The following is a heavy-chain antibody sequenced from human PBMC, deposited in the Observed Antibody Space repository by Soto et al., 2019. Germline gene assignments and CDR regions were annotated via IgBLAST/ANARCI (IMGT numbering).Heavy chain of an antibody. CDR3: ARDLFEAARRGEYAFDI. Sequence: PGGPLRLSCAASAFTFSSYWMSWVRQAPGKGLEWVANIKQDGSEKYYVDSVKGRFTISRDNAKNSLYLQMNNLRAEDTAVYYCARDLFEAARRGEYAFDIWGQGTMVTVSS. CDR2: IKQDGSEK. CDR1: AFTFSSYW. J-gene: IGHJ3*02. V-gene: IGHV3-7*03. D-gene: IGHD3-16*01.